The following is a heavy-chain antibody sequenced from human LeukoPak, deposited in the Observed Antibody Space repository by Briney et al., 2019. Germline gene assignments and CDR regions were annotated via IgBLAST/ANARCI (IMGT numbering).Heavy chain of an antibody. D-gene: IGHD6-6*01. CDR3: ARNRGAARRRNWFDP. CDR2: MNPNSGNT. Sequence: ASVKVSCKASGYTFTSYDINWVRQATGQGLEWMGWMNPNSGNTGYAQKFQGRVTMTRNTSISTAYMELSSLRSEDTAVYYCARNRGAARRRNWFDPWGQGTLVTVSS. CDR1: GYTFTSYD. J-gene: IGHJ5*02. V-gene: IGHV1-8*01.